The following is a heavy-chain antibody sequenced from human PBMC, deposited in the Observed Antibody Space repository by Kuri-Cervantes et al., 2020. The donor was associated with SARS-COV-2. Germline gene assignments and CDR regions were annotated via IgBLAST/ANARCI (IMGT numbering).Heavy chain of an antibody. J-gene: IGHJ6*03. CDR3: AKETTGYYYYMDV. D-gene: IGHD4-17*01. V-gene: IGHV3-69-1*01. CDR1: GFTFSDYY. Sequence: GGSLRLSCAASGFTFSDYYMNWVRQAPGKGLEWVSSISSSSTIYYADSVKGRFTISRDNAKNSLYLQMNSLRAEDTAVYYCAKETTGYYYYMDVWGKGTTVTVSS. CDR2: ISSSSTI.